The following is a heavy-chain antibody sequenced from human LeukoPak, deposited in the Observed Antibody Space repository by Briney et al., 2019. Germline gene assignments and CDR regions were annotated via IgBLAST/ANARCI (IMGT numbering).Heavy chain of an antibody. D-gene: IGHD4-17*01. Sequence: PGGSLRLSCAASGFTLRSSWMTWVRQAPGKGLEWVANIKEDGSEENYVDSVKGRFTISRDNAKNSLYLQMNSLGAEDTAVYYCERNTVSAAGDYWGQGTLVIVSS. CDR3: ERNTVSAAGDY. J-gene: IGHJ4*02. CDR1: GFTLRSSW. CDR2: IKEDGSEE. V-gene: IGHV3-7*01.